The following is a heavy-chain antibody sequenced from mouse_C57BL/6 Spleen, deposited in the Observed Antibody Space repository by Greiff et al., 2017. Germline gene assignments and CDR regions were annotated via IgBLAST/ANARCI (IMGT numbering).Heavy chain of an antibody. J-gene: IGHJ2*01. Sequence: EVQGVESGGGLVKPGGSLKLSCAASGFTFSSYTMSWVRQTPEKRLEWVATISGGGGNTYYPDSVKGRFTISRDNAKNTLYLQMSSLRSEDTALYYCASIYYYGSEGFDYGGQGTTLTVSS. CDR3: ASIYYYGSEGFDY. D-gene: IGHD1-1*01. CDR1: GFTFSSYT. V-gene: IGHV5-9*01. CDR2: ISGGGGNT.